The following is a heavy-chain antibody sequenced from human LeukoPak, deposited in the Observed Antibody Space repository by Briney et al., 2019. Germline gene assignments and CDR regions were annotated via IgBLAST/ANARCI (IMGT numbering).Heavy chain of an antibody. V-gene: IGHV4-34*01. J-gene: IGHJ4*02. CDR2: INHSGST. CDR3: ARGYVDTAMVWNY. CDR1: GGSFSGYY. Sequence: SETLSLTCAVYGGSFSGYYWSWIRQPPGKGLEWIGEINHSGSTNYNPSLKSRVTISVDTSKNQFSLKLSSVTAADTAVYYCARGYVDTAMVWNYWGQGTLVTVSS. D-gene: IGHD5-18*01.